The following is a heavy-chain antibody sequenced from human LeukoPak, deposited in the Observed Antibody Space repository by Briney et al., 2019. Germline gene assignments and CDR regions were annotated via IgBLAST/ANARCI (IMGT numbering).Heavy chain of an antibody. CDR2: ISSSGSTI. CDR3: AKPRGHITIFGVVEY. J-gene: IGHJ4*02. CDR1: GFTFSDYY. D-gene: IGHD3-3*01. Sequence: GGSLRLSCAASGFTFSDYYMSWIRQAPGKGLEWVSYISSSGSTIYYADSVKGRFTISRDNAKNSLYLQMNSQRAEDTAVYYCAKPRGHITIFGVVEYWGQGTLVTVSS. V-gene: IGHV3-11*01.